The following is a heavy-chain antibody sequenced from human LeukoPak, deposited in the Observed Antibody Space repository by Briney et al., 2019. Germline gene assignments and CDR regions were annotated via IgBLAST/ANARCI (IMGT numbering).Heavy chain of an antibody. CDR1: GGTFSSYA. J-gene: IGHJ4*02. Sequence: ASLKVSCKDSGGTFSSYAITWVRPALGQGLGWMGWFSANNGNTNYAQRLQGRVTMTTDTSTSTAYMKLRSLRPDDSAMYYCARTRYSSSWSDFDYWGQGTLVTVSS. CDR2: FSANNGNT. V-gene: IGHV1-18*01. CDR3: ARTRYSSSWSDFDY. D-gene: IGHD6-13*01.